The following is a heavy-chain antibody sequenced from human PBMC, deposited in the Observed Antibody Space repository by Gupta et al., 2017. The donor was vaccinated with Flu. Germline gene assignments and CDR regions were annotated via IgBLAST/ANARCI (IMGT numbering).Heavy chain of an antibody. CDR1: GFTFSDYY. D-gene: IGHD1-14*01. J-gene: IGHJ4*02. CDR3: ARDRSPLAGRWRFDQ. CDR2: ISGSSSHINDT. Sequence: QVQLVESGGGLVKPGGSLRLSCATSGFTFSDYYMTWIRQPPGKGLEWVSYISGSSSHINDTKYADSVKGRFTICRDNAKSSLYLQMNSLRVEDTAVYYCARDRSPLAGRWRFDQWGQGTLVTVSS. V-gene: IGHV3-11*05.